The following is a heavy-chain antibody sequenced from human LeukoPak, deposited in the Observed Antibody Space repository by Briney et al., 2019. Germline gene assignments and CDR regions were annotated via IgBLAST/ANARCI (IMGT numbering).Heavy chain of an antibody. V-gene: IGHV4-59*01. CDR2: IYYSGST. Sequence: SETLSLTCTVSGGSISSYYWSWIRQPPGKGLEWIGYIYYSGSTNYNPSLKSRVTISVDTSKNQFSLKLSSVTAADTAVYYCARAFKPFPPFDYWGQGTLVTVSS. J-gene: IGHJ4*02. CDR3: ARAFKPFPPFDY. CDR1: GGSISSYY.